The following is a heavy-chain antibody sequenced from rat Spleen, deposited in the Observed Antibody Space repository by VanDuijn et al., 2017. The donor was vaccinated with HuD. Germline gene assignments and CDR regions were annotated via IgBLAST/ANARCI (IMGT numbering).Heavy chain of an antibody. D-gene: IGHD1-11*01. J-gene: IGHJ3*01. Sequence: EVQLVESGGGLVQPGRSLKLSCAASGFTLSDYYMAWVRQAPTKGLEWVATITYDGSSTDYRDSVKGRFTISRDNAKSTLYLQMDSLRSEDTATYYWARQGYGGYDDWFAYWGQGTLVTVSS. CDR2: ITYDGSST. V-gene: IGHV5-29*01. CDR1: GFTLSDYY. CDR3: ARQGYGGYDDWFAY.